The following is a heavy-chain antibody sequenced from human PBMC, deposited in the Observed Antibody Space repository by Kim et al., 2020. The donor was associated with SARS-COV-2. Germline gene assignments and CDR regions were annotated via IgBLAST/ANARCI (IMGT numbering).Heavy chain of an antibody. CDR1: GGSISSYY. CDR3: AGGSGITMVRGVYYFDY. V-gene: IGHV4-59*13. J-gene: IGHJ4*02. CDR2: IYYSGST. D-gene: IGHD3-10*01. Sequence: SETLSLTCTVSGGSISSYYWSWIRQPPGKGLEWIGYIYYSGSTNYNPSLKSRVTISVDTSKNQFSLKLSSVTAADTAVYYCAGGSGITMVRGVYYFDYWGQGTLVTVSS.